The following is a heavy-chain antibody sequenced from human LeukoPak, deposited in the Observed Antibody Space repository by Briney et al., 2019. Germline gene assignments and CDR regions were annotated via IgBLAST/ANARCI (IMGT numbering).Heavy chain of an antibody. CDR3: ATSYSYGAHFDH. CDR1: GNGFKTYW. Sequence: GESLKISCKGFGNGFKTYWTGGVPQWPGKGLDWMAAIHPSDSDTRYSPSFQGQVTISADKSISTAYLQWSSLKASDTAMYYCATSYSYGAHFDHWGRGTRVTVSS. V-gene: IGHV5-51*02. D-gene: IGHD5-18*01. CDR2: IHPSDSDT. J-gene: IGHJ4*02.